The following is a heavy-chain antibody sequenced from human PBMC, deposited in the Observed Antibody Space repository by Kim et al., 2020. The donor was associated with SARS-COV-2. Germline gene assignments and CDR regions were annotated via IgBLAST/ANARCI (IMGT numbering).Heavy chain of an antibody. CDR3: ARGGAYYYGSGSYDDYYYYGMDV. Sequence: SETLSLTCTVSGGSISSGGYYWSWIRQHPGKGLEWIGYIYYSGSTYYNPSLKSRVTISVDTSKNQFSLKLSSVTAADTAVYYCARGGAYYYGSGSYDDYYYYGMDVWGQGTTVTVSS. CDR2: IYYSGST. CDR1: GGSISSGGYY. J-gene: IGHJ6*02. D-gene: IGHD3-10*01. V-gene: IGHV4-31*02.